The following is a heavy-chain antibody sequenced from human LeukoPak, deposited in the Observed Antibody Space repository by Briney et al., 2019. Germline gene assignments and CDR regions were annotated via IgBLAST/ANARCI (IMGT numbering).Heavy chain of an antibody. CDR2: IYYSGST. D-gene: IGHD1-26*01. V-gene: IGHV4-59*01. J-gene: IGHJ4*02. Sequence: SETLSLTCTVSGGSISSYYWSWIRQPPGKRLEWVGYIYYSGSTNYNPSLKSRVTISVDTSKNQFSLKLSSVTAADTAVYYCARVRYSGSYKKYFDYWGQGTLVTVSS. CDR3: ARVRYSGSYKKYFDY. CDR1: GGSISSYY.